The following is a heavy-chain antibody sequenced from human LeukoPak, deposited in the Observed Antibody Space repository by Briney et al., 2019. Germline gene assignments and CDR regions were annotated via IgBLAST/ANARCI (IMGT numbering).Heavy chain of an antibody. D-gene: IGHD5-18*01. CDR1: GFTFDNYA. J-gene: IGHJ4*02. Sequence: GGSLRLSCAASGFTFDNYAMHWVRQAPGKGLEWVSLISGDGGRTYYADSVKGRFTISRDNSKNSLYLQMNSLRTEDTAFYCCAKDIGGYSYAADYWGQGTLVTVFS. CDR2: ISGDGGRT. CDR3: AKDIGGYSYAADY. V-gene: IGHV3-43*02.